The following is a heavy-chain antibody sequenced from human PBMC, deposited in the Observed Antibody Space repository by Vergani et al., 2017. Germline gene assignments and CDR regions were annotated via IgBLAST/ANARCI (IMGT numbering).Heavy chain of an antibody. V-gene: IGHV1-69*06. Sequence: QVQLVQSGAEVKKPGSSVKVSCKASGGTFSSYAISWVRQAPGQGLEWMGGIIPIFGTANYAQKFQGRVTMTEDTSTDTAYMEMSSLRSEDTAVYYCATAVVVTAIDYWGQGTLVTVSS. CDR3: ATAVVVTAIDY. CDR1: GGTFSSYA. CDR2: IIPIFGTA. D-gene: IGHD2-21*02. J-gene: IGHJ4*02.